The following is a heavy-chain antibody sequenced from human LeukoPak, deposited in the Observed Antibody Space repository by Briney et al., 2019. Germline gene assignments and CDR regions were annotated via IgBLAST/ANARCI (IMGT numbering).Heavy chain of an antibody. D-gene: IGHD5-18*01. CDR2: ISSSSSYI. CDR3: ARDDNVDTAMVTAGSY. CDR1: GFTFSSYS. J-gene: IGHJ4*02. Sequence: GGSLRLSCAASGFTFSSYSMNWVRQAPGKGLGWVSSISSSSSYIYYADSVKGRFTISRDNSKNTLYLQMNSLRAEDTAVYYCARDDNVDTAMVTAGSYWGQGTLVTVSS. V-gene: IGHV3-21*01.